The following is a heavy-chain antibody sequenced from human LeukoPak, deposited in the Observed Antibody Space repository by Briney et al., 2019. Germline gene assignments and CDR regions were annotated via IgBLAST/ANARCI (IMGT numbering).Heavy chain of an antibody. J-gene: IGHJ4*02. CDR2: IYYSGST. D-gene: IGHD3/OR15-3a*01. CDR1: GGSISSSSYY. CDR3: ARHWTWASGY. Sequence: SETLSLTCTVSGGSISSSSYYWGWIRQPPGKGLEWIGSIYYSGSTYYNPSLKSRVTISVDTSKNQFSLKLSSVIAADTAVYYCARHWTWASGYWGQGTLVTVSS. V-gene: IGHV4-39*01.